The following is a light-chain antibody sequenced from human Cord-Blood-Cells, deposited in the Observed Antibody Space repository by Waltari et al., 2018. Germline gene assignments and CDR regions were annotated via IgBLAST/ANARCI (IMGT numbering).Light chain of an antibody. CDR2: EGS. CDR1: SSDVWSYNL. CDR3: CSYAGSSAYV. J-gene: IGLJ1*01. Sequence: QSALTQPASVSGSPGQSITISCTGTSSDVWSYNLVSWYQQHPGKAPKLMIYEGSKRPLGVSNRFSGSKSGNTASLTISGLQAEDEADYYCCSYAGSSAYVFGTGTKVTVL. V-gene: IGLV2-23*01.